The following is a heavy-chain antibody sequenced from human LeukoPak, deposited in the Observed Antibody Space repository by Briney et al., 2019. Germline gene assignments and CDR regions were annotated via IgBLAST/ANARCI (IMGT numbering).Heavy chain of an antibody. CDR1: GFTFSSYA. J-gene: IGHJ6*03. CDR2: VSYDGSNK. Sequence: PGRSLRLSCAASGFTFSSYAMHWVRQAPGKGLEWVAVVSYDGSNKYYADSVKGRFTISRDNSKNTLYLQMNSLRVEDTAVYYCARDGHDYGDYGGTYYYYMDVWGKGTTVTVSS. CDR3: ARDGHDYGDYGGTYYYYMDV. D-gene: IGHD4-17*01. V-gene: IGHV3-30*04.